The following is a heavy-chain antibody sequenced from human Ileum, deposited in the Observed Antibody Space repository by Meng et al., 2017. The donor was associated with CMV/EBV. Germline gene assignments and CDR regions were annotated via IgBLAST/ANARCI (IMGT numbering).Heavy chain of an antibody. CDR3: AGGPPGLRFLEWLRFDP. Sequence: GVSCSGNYWSWIRQPRGKGLEWNGEINHSGSTNYNPSLKSRVTISVDTSKNQFSLKLSSVTAADTAVYYCAGGPPGLRFLEWLRFDPWGQGTLVTVSS. CDR1: GVSCSGNY. CDR2: INHSGST. V-gene: IGHV4-34*01. J-gene: IGHJ5*02. D-gene: IGHD3-3*01.